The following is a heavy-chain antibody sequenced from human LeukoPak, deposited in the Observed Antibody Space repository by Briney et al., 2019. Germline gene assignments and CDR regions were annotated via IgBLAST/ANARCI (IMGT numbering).Heavy chain of an antibody. D-gene: IGHD5-12*01. V-gene: IGHV3-33*08. CDR3: ARDRLQNQLRFCFDP. CDR2: MWSDGSNE. CDR1: GFXFSSYG. J-gene: IGHJ5*02. Sequence: GGSLRLSCAASGFXFSSYGMHWVRQAPGKGLEWVAVMWSDGSNEYYADSVKGRFTISRDNSKNTLYLQMNSLRAEDTAVYYCARDRLQNQLRFCFDPWGQGTLVTVSS.